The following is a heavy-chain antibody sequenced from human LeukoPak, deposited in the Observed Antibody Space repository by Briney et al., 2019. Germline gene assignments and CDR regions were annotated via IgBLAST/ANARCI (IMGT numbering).Heavy chain of an antibody. Sequence: ASVKVSCKASGYTFTSYGISWVRQAPGQGLEWMGWISAYNGNTNYAQKLQGRVTMTTDTSTSTAHMELRSLRSDDTAVYYCARAYGGYPGYDAFDIWGQGTMVTVSS. CDR2: ISAYNGNT. CDR1: GYTFTSYG. J-gene: IGHJ3*02. D-gene: IGHD4-17*01. V-gene: IGHV1-18*01. CDR3: ARAYGGYPGYDAFDI.